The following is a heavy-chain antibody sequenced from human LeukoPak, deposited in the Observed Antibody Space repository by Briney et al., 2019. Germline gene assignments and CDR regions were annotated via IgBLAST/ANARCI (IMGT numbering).Heavy chain of an antibody. Sequence: PGGSLRLSCAVSGFTFSSYWMNWVRQAPGKGLEWVASIKQDGGERSYVDSVKGRFTISRDNAKNTLYLQMNSLRAEDTAVYYCARDLGILGATAEFDYWGQGTLVTVSS. CDR3: ARDLGILGATAEFDY. CDR2: IKQDGGER. V-gene: IGHV3-7*01. CDR1: GFTFSSYW. J-gene: IGHJ4*02. D-gene: IGHD1-26*01.